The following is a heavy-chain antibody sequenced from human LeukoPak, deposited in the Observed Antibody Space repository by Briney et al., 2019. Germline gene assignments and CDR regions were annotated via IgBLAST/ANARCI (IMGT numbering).Heavy chain of an antibody. CDR2: ISWNSGSI. CDR3: ARVTGLGYCSGGSCYGFDY. D-gene: IGHD2-15*01. V-gene: IGHV3-9*01. Sequence: GGSLRLSCAASGFTFDDYAMHWVRQAPGKGLEWVSGISWNSGSIGYADSVKGRFTISRDNAKNSLYLQMNSLRAEDTAVYYCARVTGLGYCSGGSCYGFDYWGQGTLVTVSS. J-gene: IGHJ4*02. CDR1: GFTFDDYA.